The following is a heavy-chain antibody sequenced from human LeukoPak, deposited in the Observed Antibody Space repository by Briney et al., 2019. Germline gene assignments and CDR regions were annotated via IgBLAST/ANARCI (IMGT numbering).Heavy chain of an antibody. CDR2: IKGDGSEE. V-gene: IGHV3-7*01. D-gene: IGHD2-21*02. CDR1: GFTFSSFW. CDR3: AKVPRDSDCY. Sequence: GGSLRLSCAASGFTFSSFWMIWVRQAPGKGLEWVANIKGDGSEEYYVDSVKGRFTISRDNAKNSLYLQMNSLGAEDTAAYYCAKVPRDSDCYWGQGTLVTVSS. J-gene: IGHJ4*02.